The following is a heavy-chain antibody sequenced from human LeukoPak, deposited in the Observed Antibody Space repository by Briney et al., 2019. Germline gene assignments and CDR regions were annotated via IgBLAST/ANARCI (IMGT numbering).Heavy chain of an antibody. CDR3: ARGAWRVGYSSSWYRGGYYFDY. Sequence: ESGGSLRLSCAASGFTFSSYEMNWVRQAPGKGLEWVSYISSSGSTIYYADSVKGRFTVSRDNAKNSLYLQMNSLRAEDTAVYYCARGAWRVGYSSSWYRGGYYFDYWGQGTLVTVSS. CDR1: GFTFSSYE. J-gene: IGHJ4*02. D-gene: IGHD6-13*01. V-gene: IGHV3-48*03. CDR2: ISSSGSTI.